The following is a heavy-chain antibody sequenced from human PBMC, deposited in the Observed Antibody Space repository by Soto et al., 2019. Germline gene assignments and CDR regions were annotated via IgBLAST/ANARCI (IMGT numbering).Heavy chain of an antibody. CDR3: ARHRNLKVDY. CDR1: GGSIRSSTYQ. V-gene: IGHV4-39*01. J-gene: IGHJ4*02. CDR2: AYYSEST. Sequence: SETLSLTCTVSGGSIRSSTYQWGWIRQPPGRGLEWIGSAYYSESTYYNPSLKSRVTISVDTSKYQFSLRVSSVTAADTAVYYCARHRNLKVDYWGQGTLVTVSS.